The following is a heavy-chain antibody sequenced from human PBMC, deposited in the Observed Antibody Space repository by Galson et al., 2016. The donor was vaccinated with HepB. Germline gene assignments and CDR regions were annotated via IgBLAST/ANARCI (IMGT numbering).Heavy chain of an antibody. J-gene: IGHJ4*02. CDR3: ARDKSPYASTWIDY. D-gene: IGHD2-2*01. Sequence: SLRLSCAASGFTFDDHAMHWVRQAPGKGLEWVSGISWNSLIIVYADSVKGRFTVSRDNAENSLYLQVNSLQPADSAFYYCARDKSPYASTWIDYWGQGTLVTVS. CDR1: GFTFDDHA. CDR2: ISWNSLII. V-gene: IGHV3-9*01.